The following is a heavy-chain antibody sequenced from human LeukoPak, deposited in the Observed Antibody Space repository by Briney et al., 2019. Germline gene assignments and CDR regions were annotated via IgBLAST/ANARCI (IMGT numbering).Heavy chain of an antibody. Sequence: ASVKVSCKASGYTFTGYYMHWVRQAPGQGLEWMGWVNPNSGGTNYAQKLQGRVTMTTDTSTSTAYMELRSLRSDDTAVYYCARGNDYDFWSGYYFDWGQGTLVTVSS. CDR3: ARGNDYDFWSGYYFD. V-gene: IGHV1-2*02. D-gene: IGHD3-3*01. CDR2: VNPNSGGT. J-gene: IGHJ4*02. CDR1: GYTFTGYY.